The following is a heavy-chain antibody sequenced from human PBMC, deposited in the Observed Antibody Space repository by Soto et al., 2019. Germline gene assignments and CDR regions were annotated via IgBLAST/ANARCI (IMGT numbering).Heavy chain of an antibody. V-gene: IGHV4-39*01. CDR2: IYYSGST. Sequence: SETLFLTCTVSGGSISSSSYYWGWIRQPPGKGLEWIGSIYYSGSTYYNPSLKSRVTISVDTSKNQFSLKLSSVTAADTAVYYCASLDIVVVPAAIRERLFFDYWGQGTLVTVSS. J-gene: IGHJ4*02. CDR3: ASLDIVVVPAAIRERLFFDY. CDR1: GGSISSSSYY. D-gene: IGHD2-2*02.